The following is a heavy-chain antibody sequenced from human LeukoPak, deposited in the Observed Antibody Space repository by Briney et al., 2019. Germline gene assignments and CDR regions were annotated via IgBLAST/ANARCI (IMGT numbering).Heavy chain of an antibody. D-gene: IGHD1-26*01. CDR1: GFTFSSYA. V-gene: IGHV3-23*01. CDR3: AKDRNSEYFDY. J-gene: IGHJ4*02. CDR2: ISGSGGST. Sequence: GASLRLSCAASGFTFSSYAMSWVRQAPGKGLESVSAISGSGGSTYYADSVKGRFTISRDNSKNTLYLQMNSLRAEDTAVYYCAKDRNSEYFDYWGQGTLVTVSS.